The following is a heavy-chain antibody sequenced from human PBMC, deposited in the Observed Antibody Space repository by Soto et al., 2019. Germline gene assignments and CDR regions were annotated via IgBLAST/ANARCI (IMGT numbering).Heavy chain of an antibody. J-gene: IGHJ4*02. Sequence: PSETLSLTCSVSGGSISSRSYYWGWIRQPPGKGLEWIASIYYSGSTYYNLSLKSRVTMSVDTSKSQFSLKLSSVTAADTAVYYCARHVSGYGDYGLTYFDYWGQGTLVTVSS. D-gene: IGHD4-17*01. CDR3: ARHVSGYGDYGLTYFDY. V-gene: IGHV4-39*01. CDR1: GGSISSRSYY. CDR2: IYYSGST.